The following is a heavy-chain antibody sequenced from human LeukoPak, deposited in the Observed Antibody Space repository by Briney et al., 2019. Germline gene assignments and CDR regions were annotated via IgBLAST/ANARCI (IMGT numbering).Heavy chain of an antibody. J-gene: IGHJ4*02. D-gene: IGHD4-23*01. V-gene: IGHV4-59*01. CDR3: ARGRFDYGGYFDY. CDR1: GGSISSYY. Sequence: SETLSLTCTVSGGSISSYYWSWIRQPPGKGLEWIGYIYYSGSTNYNPSLKSRVTISVDTSKNQFSLRLSSVTAADTAVYYCARGRFDYGGYFDYWGQGTLVTVSS. CDR2: IYYSGST.